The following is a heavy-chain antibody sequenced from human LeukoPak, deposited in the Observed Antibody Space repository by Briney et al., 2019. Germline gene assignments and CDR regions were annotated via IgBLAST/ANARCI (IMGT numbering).Heavy chain of an antibody. D-gene: IGHD3-22*01. CDR1: GGTFSSYA. CDR3: AIDYYDSSGYYAY. J-gene: IGHJ4*02. CDR2: ILPILGIA. V-gene: IGHV1-69*04. Sequence: SVKVSCKASGGTFSSYAISWVRQAPGQGLEWMGRILPILGIANYAQKFQDRVTITADKSTTTAYMELSSPRSEDTAVYYCAIDYYDSSGYYAYWGQGTLVTVSS.